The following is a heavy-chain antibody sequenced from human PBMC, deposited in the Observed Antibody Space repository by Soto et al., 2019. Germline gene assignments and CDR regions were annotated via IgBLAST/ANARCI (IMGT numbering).Heavy chain of an antibody. CDR1: GGTLSSYA. D-gene: IGHD6-6*01. CDR3: ARDTVGPHGSSSRAFDI. J-gene: IGHJ3*02. Sequence: QVQLVQSGAEVKKPGSSVKVSCKASGGTLSSYAISWVRQAPGQGLEWMGGIIPIFATANYAQKFQGRVTITADESTSTAYMELSSLRSEDTAVYYCARDTVGPHGSSSRAFDIWGQGTMVTVSS. V-gene: IGHV1-69*01. CDR2: IIPIFATA.